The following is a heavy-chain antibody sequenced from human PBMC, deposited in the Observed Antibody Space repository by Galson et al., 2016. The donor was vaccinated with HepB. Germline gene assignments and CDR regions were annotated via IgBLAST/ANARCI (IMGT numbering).Heavy chain of an antibody. V-gene: IGHV4-4*02. CDR1: GASISSTHW. Sequence: SETLSLTCVVSGASISSTHWWTWVRQPPGKGLEWIGEIYHSGSTNYSPSLTSRVTISVDKSENHFSLKLTSVTAADTAIYFCANNGGTGIPGYLDYWGQGILVIVSS. CDR3: ANNGGTGIPGYLDY. CDR2: IYHSGST. J-gene: IGHJ4*02. D-gene: IGHD2-8*02.